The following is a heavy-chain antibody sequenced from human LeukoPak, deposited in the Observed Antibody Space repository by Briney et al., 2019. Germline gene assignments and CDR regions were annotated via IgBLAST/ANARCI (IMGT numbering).Heavy chain of an antibody. Sequence: ASVKVSCKASGYTFTGYYMHWVRQAPGQGLEWMGWINPNSGGTNYAQKFQGRVTMTRDTSISTAYMELSRLRSDDTAVYYCARKSGYSSGWLDYWGQGTLVTVSS. CDR3: ARKSGYSSGWLDY. V-gene: IGHV1-2*02. D-gene: IGHD6-19*01. CDR2: INPNSGGT. J-gene: IGHJ4*02. CDR1: GYTFTGYY.